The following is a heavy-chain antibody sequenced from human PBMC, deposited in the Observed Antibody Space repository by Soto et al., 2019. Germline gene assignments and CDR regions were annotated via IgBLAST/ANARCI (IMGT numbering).Heavy chain of an antibody. CDR3: ARDRHVVVVAATQYNWFDP. CDR2: INVGSGNA. Sequence: SVKVSCKTSGFTFSTSAVHWVRQARGHRLQWIGWINVGSGNANYAQMFQERVTISRDISTSTAYMELSSLRSEDTAVYYCARDRHVVVVAATQYNWFDPWGQGTLVTVSS. V-gene: IGHV1-58*01. J-gene: IGHJ5*02. CDR1: GFTFSTSA. D-gene: IGHD2-15*01.